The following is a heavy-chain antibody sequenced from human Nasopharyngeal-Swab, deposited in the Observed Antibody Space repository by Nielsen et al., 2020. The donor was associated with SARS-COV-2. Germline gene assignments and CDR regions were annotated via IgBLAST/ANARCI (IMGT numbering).Heavy chain of an antibody. CDR3: TSRNPETGSY. Sequence: GESPKISCAASGFTFSGSAMHWVRQASGKGLEWVGRIRSKANSYATAYAASVKGRFTISRDDSKNTAYLQMNSLKTEDTAVYYCTSRNPETGSYWGQGTLVTVSS. CDR1: GFTFSGSA. V-gene: IGHV3-73*01. J-gene: IGHJ4*02. CDR2: IRSKANSYAT. D-gene: IGHD1-14*01.